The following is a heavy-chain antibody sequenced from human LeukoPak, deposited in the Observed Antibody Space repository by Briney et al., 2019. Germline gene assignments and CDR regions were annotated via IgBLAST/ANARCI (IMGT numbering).Heavy chain of an antibody. CDR2: INSDGSSI. V-gene: IGHV3-74*01. CDR3: ARASTVTDYFDY. D-gene: IGHD4-17*01. Sequence: GGSLRLSCAASGFTFSSYWMHWVRQAPGKGLVWVSRINSDGSSISYADSVKGRFTISRDNAKNTLYLQMNSLRAEDTAVYYCARASTVTDYFDYWGQGTLVTVSS. J-gene: IGHJ4*02. CDR1: GFTFSSYW.